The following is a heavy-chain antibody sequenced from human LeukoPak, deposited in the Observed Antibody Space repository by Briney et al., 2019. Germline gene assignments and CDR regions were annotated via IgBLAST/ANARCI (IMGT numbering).Heavy chain of an antibody. D-gene: IGHD3-10*01. Sequence: SETLSLTCTVSGGSISSYYWSWIRQPPGKGLEWIGYIYYSGSTNYNPSLKSRVTISVDTSKNQFSLKLSSVTAADTAVYYCARSLRGENWFDPWGQGTLVTVSS. J-gene: IGHJ5*02. CDR2: IYYSGST. CDR3: ARSLRGENWFDP. V-gene: IGHV4-59*01. CDR1: GGSISSYY.